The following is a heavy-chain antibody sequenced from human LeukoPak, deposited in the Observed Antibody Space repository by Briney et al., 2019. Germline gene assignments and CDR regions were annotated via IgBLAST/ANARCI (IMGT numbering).Heavy chain of an antibody. CDR3: ARVFGDNWFDP. Sequence: SETLSLTCTVSGGSISSSSYYWSWIRQPPGKGLEWIGYTHYSGSTNYNPSLKSRVTISVDMSNNQFSLKLSAVTAADTALYYCARVFGDNWFDPWGQGTLVTVSS. D-gene: IGHD3-16*01. CDR1: GGSISSSSYY. J-gene: IGHJ5*02. CDR2: THYSGST. V-gene: IGHV4-61*01.